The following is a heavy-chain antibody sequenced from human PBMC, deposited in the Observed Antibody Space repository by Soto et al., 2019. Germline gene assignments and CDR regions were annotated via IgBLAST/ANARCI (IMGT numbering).Heavy chain of an antibody. CDR2: TIPVFNTA. CDR3: ARGVYGSGNYYTGPSGFDI. J-gene: IGHJ3*02. D-gene: IGHD3-10*01. CDR1: GGTLSDHG. V-gene: IGHV1-69*06. Sequence: QVQLEQSGAEVKKPGSSVKVSCKASGGTLSDHGVAWLRQAPGQVLEWMGGTIPVFNTAKYAKKFQGRVTVTADKFTNIAYRELSSLRSEDTAFDFCARGVYGSGNYYTGPSGFDIWGQGTMVIVSS.